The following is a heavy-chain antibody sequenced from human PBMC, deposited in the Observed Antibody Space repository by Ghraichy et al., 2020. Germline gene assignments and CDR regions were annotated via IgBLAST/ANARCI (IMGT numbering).Heavy chain of an antibody. CDR2: ISGSGGST. Sequence: GGSLRLSCVASGFTFNNFAMTWVRQAPGKGLEWVSLISGSGGSTYYADSVKGRFTTSRDNSKNAVYLQMNSLRGEETAVYYCAKDTSAVAGTENDYWGQGTLVTVSS. V-gene: IGHV3-23*01. CDR1: GFTFNNFA. D-gene: IGHD6-13*01. CDR3: AKDTSAVAGTENDY. J-gene: IGHJ4*02.